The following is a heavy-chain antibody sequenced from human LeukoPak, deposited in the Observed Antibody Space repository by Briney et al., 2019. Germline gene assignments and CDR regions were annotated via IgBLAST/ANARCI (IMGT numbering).Heavy chain of an antibody. J-gene: IGHJ6*02. CDR3: AKPDYDFWSGYYTRPYYGMDV. V-gene: IGHV3-23*01. D-gene: IGHD3-3*01. CDR2: ISGSGGST. Sequence: PGGSLGLSCAASGFTFSSYAMSWVRQAPGKGLEWVSAISGSGGSTYYADSVKGRFTISRDNSKNTLYLQMNSLRAEDTAVYYCAKPDYDFWSGYYTRPYYGMDVWGQGTTVTVSS. CDR1: GFTFSSYA.